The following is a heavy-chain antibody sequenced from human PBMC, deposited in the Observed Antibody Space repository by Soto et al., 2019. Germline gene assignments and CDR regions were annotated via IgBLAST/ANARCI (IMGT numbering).Heavy chain of an antibody. CDR1: GGTFSSYA. J-gene: IGHJ3*02. CDR3: ARFVVVPAAIIGAFDI. Sequence: QVQLVQSGAEVQKPGSSVKVSCKASGGTFSSYAISWVRQAPGQGLEWMGGIIPIFGTANYAQKFQGRVTITADESTSTAYMELSSLRSEDTAVYYCARFVVVPAAIIGAFDIWGQGTMVTVSS. V-gene: IGHV1-69*01. D-gene: IGHD2-2*02. CDR2: IIPIFGTA.